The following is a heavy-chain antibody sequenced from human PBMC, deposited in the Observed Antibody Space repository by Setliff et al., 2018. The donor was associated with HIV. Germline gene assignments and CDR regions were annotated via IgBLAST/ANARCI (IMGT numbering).Heavy chain of an antibody. CDR2: LFHTGDT. V-gene: IGHV4-59*11. CDR3: ARGGVTAVWDLTD. D-gene: IGHD2-21*02. J-gene: IGHJ4*02. CDR1: GASFTDHY. Sequence: SETLSLTCLVSGASFTDHYWSWIRQPPGKGLEWIGYLFHTGDTDYNPSLESRVTISVDRSKNQFSLQLTSVPAADTAVYYCARGGVTAVWDLTDWGQGILVT.